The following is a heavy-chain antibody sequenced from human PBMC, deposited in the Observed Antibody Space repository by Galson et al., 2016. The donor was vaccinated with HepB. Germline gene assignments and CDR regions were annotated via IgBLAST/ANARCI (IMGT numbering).Heavy chain of an antibody. CDR2: ISGGSENL. Sequence: SLRLSCAASGFTFNNNAMKWIRQAPGEGLEWVAGISGGSENLYYTDAVRGRFTISRDNAKNTVYLHMTTVRFEDTALYYCVKVMAGNSGWGGIDYWGQGTPVTVSS. D-gene: IGHD6-25*01. V-gene: IGHV3-23*01. J-gene: IGHJ4*02. CDR3: VKVMAGNSGWGGIDY. CDR1: GFTFNNNA.